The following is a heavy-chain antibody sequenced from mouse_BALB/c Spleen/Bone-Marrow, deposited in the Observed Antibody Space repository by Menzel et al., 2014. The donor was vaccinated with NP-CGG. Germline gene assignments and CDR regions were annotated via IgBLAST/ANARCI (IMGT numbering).Heavy chain of an antibody. D-gene: IGHD4-1*01. CDR3: ARTLGHYAMDY. J-gene: IGHJ4*01. V-gene: IGHV2-6-7*01. CDR2: IWGDGST. Sequence: VQLVESGPGLVAPSQSLSITCTVSGFSLTGYGLNWVRQPPGKGLEWLGMIWGDGSTDYNSALKSRLSISKDNSKSQVFLKMNSLQTDDTARYYCARTLGHYAMDYWGQGTSVTVSS. CDR1: GFSLTGYG.